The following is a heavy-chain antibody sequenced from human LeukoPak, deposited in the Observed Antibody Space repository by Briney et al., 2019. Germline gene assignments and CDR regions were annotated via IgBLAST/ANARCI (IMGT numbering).Heavy chain of an antibody. D-gene: IGHD6-13*01. CDR3: ARGRYSSSWYFDY. V-gene: IGHV3-21*01. Sequence: GGSLRLSCAASGFTFSSYSMNWVRQAPGKGLGWVSSISSSSSYIYYADSVKGRFTISRDNAKNSLYLQVNSLRAEDTAVYYCARGRYSSSWYFDYWGQGTLVTVSS. CDR1: GFTFSSYS. CDR2: ISSSSSYI. J-gene: IGHJ4*02.